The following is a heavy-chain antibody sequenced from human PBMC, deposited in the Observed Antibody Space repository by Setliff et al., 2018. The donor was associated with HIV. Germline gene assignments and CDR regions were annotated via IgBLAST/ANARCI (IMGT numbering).Heavy chain of an antibody. CDR2: IATYNGNT. CDR1: GYTFTSYG. D-gene: IGHD6-19*01. J-gene: IGHJ4*02. Sequence: GASVKVSCKASGYTFTSYGISWVRQAPGQGPEWVGWIATYNGNTNYAQRLQGRVTLTTDTSTSTAYMELRSLRFDDTAVYFCARGVSQAYTYGSGAYYYFDFWGLGTLVTVTS. CDR3: ARGVSQAYTYGSGAYYYFDF. V-gene: IGHV1-18*01.